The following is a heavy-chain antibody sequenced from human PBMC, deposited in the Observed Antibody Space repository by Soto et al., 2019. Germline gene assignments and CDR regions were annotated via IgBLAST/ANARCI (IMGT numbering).Heavy chain of an antibody. CDR1: GFTFSSYG. J-gene: IGHJ6*02. CDR3: ARSDYYDSSGYYYPSYYYGMDV. Sequence: GGSLRLSCAASGFTFSSYGMHWVRQAPGKGLEWVAVIWYDGSNKYYADSVKGRFTISRDNSKNTLYLQMNSLRAEDTAVYYCARSDYYDSSGYYYPSYYYGMDVWGQGTTVTVSS. D-gene: IGHD3-22*01. V-gene: IGHV3-33*01. CDR2: IWYDGSNK.